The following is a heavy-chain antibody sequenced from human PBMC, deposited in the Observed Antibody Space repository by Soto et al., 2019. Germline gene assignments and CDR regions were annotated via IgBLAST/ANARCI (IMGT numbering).Heavy chain of an antibody. CDR1: GGSFSGYY. V-gene: IGHV4-34*01. Sequence: SETLSLTCAVYGGSFSGYYWSWIRQPPGKGLEWIGEINHSGSTNYNPSLKSRVTISVDTSKNQFSLKLSSVTAADTAVYYCARGRIDIDIVVVVGMDVWGQGTTVTVSS. D-gene: IGHD2-15*01. J-gene: IGHJ6*02. CDR3: ARGRIDIDIVVVVGMDV. CDR2: INHSGST.